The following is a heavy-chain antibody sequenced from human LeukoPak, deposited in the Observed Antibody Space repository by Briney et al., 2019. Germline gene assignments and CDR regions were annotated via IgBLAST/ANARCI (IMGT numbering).Heavy chain of an antibody. V-gene: IGHV3-23*01. Sequence: GGTLRLSCTASGFTFRSYDMSWVRQAPGKGLEWVSRISGSGGSTYYADSVKGRFTISRDNAKNTLYLQMNSLRAEDTAVYYCARGADSGYSSDNWGQGTLVSVSS. CDR2: ISGSGGST. D-gene: IGHD3-9*01. CDR1: GFTFRSYD. J-gene: IGHJ4*02. CDR3: ARGADSGYSSDN.